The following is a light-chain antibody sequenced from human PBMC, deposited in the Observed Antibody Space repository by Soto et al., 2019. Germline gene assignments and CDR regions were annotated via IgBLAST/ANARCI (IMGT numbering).Light chain of an antibody. CDR1: SSDVGSYNL. Sequence: QSVLTQPASVSGSPGQSITISCTGTSSDVGSYNLVSWYQQHPGKAPKLMIYEVSKRPSGVSNRFSGSKSGNTASLTISGLQAEDEADYYCCLYAGSSTFDVVFGGGTKVTVL. CDR3: CLYAGSSTFDVV. V-gene: IGLV2-23*02. CDR2: EVS. J-gene: IGLJ2*01.